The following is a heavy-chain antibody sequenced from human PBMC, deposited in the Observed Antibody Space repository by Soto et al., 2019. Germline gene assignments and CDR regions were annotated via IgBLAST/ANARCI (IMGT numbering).Heavy chain of an antibody. D-gene: IGHD5-18*01. CDR3: ARTCWLLSRCWFDP. V-gene: IGHV4-39*01. CDR2: IYYSGST. CDR1: GGSISSSSYY. Sequence: QLQLQESGPGLVKPSETLSLTCTVSGGSISSSSYYWGWIRQRPGKGLEWIGSIYYSGSTYNNPSLMSRVTISVATSKHQFSLKLSSVTAADTAVCYCARTCWLLSRCWFDPWGQGTLVTVSS. J-gene: IGHJ5*02.